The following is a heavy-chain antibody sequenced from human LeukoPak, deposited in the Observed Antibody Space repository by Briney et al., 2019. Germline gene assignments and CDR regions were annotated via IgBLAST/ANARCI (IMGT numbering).Heavy chain of an antibody. V-gene: IGHV3-30*03. CDR3: ARDCCSSTSCYCAALDY. Sequence: GGSLRLSCAASGFTFSDYGLHWVRQAPGKGLEWVALISPDGSDKKYADSVRGRFTISRENSKSTLYLQMNSLRAEDTAVYYCARDCCSSTSCYCAALDYWGQGTLVTVSS. D-gene: IGHD2-2*01. CDR1: GFTFSDYG. CDR2: ISPDGSDK. J-gene: IGHJ4*02.